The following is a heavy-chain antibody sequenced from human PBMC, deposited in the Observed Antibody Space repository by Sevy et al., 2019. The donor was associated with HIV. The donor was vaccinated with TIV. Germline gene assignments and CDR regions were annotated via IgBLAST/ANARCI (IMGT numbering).Heavy chain of an antibody. CDR2: MKPNSGNT. J-gene: IGHJ3*01. CDR3: XRTGGTFDV. V-gene: IGHV1-8*01. Sequence: ASVKVSCKASGYSFPSHDINWVRQASGQGLEWMGWMKPNSGNTGYAQKFKGRVTLTRNTSISTAYMEVSSLTSEDTXXXXXXRTGGTFDVWGQGTMVTVSS. CDR1: GYSFPSHD. D-gene: IGHD1-26*01.